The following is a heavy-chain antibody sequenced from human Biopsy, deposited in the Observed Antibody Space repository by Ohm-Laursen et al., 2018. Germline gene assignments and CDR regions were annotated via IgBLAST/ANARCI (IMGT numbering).Heavy chain of an antibody. CDR2: INPYNGKP. V-gene: IGHV1-18*01. CDR3: ARPSTVTRAFNT. D-gene: IGHD4-17*01. J-gene: IGHJ3*02. Sequence: ASVKVSCKSSGGTFSKYGISWVRQAPGQGLEWMGWINPYNGKPNYAEKVQGRVTMTTDTSTSTAYMERRSLTSDDTAVYYCARPSTVTRAFNTGGQGTRVTASS. CDR1: GGTFSKYG.